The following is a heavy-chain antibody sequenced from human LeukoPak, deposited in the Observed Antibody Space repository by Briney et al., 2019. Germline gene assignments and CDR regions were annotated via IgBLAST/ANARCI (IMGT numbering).Heavy chain of an antibody. Sequence: ASVKVSCKASGYTFTSYAMHWVRQAPGQRLEWMGWINAGNGNTKYSQKFQGRVTITRDTSASTAYMELSSLRSEDTAVYYCARVPWDYGVGYFDYWGQGTLVTVSS. CDR3: ARVPWDYGVGYFDY. J-gene: IGHJ4*02. V-gene: IGHV1-3*01. CDR1: GYTFTSYA. CDR2: INAGNGNT. D-gene: IGHD4-17*01.